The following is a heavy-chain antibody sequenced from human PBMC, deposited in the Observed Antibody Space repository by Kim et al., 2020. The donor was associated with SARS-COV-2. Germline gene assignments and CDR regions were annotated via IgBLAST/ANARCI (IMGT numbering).Heavy chain of an antibody. J-gene: IGHJ4*02. Sequence: GGSLRLSCAASGFTFSSYGMHWVRQAPGKGLEWVATISYDGSNKHHEDSLQGRFTISRDNSKNTLYLQMNSLRAEDTAVYYCARDDEPWSIAVTAHSDFWGQGALVTVSS. CDR3: ARDDEPWSIAVTAHSDF. CDR1: GFTFSSYG. D-gene: IGHD2-21*02. CDR2: ISYDGSNK. V-gene: IGHV3-30*03.